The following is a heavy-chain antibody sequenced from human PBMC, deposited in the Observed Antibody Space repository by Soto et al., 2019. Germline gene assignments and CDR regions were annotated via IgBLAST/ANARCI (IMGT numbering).Heavy chain of an antibody. CDR2: ISYDGRNK. V-gene: IGHV3-30*18. J-gene: IGHJ4*02. CDR1: XXXLNDYG. CDR3: AKSNRGAYDTPDF. D-gene: IGHD3-22*01. Sequence: QVQLVESGGGVVQPGRSLRLSCAAXXXXLNDYGMHWVRQPPGKGLEWVADISYDGRNKYYTDSVRGRFTISRDISKGTLYLQMNSLRPEDTAVYYCAKSNRGAYDTPDFWGQGTPVTVSP.